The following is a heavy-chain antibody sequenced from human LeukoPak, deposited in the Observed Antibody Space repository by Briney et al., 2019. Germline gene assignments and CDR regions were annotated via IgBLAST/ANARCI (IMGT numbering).Heavy chain of an antibody. CDR2: VSGNGANT. V-gene: IGHV3-23*01. CDR3: ASLYSSSWYSYYYMDV. Sequence: PGESLRLSCAASGFTFISHTMSWIRQAPGKGLEWVSGVSGNGANTYYADSVKGRFTISRDNSKNTLYLQMNSLRAEDTAVYYCASLYSSSWYSYYYMDVWGKGTTVTVSS. D-gene: IGHD6-13*01. J-gene: IGHJ6*03. CDR1: GFTFISHT.